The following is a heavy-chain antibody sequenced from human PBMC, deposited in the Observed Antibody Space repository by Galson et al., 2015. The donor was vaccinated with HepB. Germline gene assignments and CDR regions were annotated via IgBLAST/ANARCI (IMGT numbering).Heavy chain of an antibody. J-gene: IGHJ4*02. V-gene: IGHV1-3*01. CDR3: ARVGYYYDSSGYYDY. CDR2: INAGNGNT. CDR1: GYTFTSFA. D-gene: IGHD3-22*01. Sequence: SVKVSCKASGYTFTSFAMHWVRQAPGQRLEWMGWINAGNGNTKYSQEFQGRVTIARDTSASTAYMELSSLRSEDTALYYCARVGYYYDSSGYYDYWGQGTLVTVSS.